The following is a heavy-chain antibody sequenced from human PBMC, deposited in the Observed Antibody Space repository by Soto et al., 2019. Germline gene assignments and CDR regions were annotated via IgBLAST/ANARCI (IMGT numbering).Heavy chain of an antibody. CDR3: ARQHLGYSSSWYQDYYGMDV. D-gene: IGHD6-13*01. Sequence: ASVKVSCKASGYTFTSYYMHWVRQAPGQGLEWMGIINPSGGSTSYAQKFQGRVTMTRDTSTSTVYMELSSLRSEDTAVYYCARQHLGYSSSWYQDYYGMDVWGQGTTVTVSS. CDR1: GYTFTSYY. V-gene: IGHV1-46*03. CDR2: INPSGGST. J-gene: IGHJ6*02.